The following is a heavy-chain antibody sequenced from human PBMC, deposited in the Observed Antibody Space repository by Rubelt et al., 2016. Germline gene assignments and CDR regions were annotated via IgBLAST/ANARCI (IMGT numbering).Heavy chain of an antibody. D-gene: IGHD3-22*01. CDR3: AKDLVYYDTQDAFDI. J-gene: IGHJ3*02. V-gene: IGHV3-23*01. CDR1: GGSFSSSPYY. Sequence: LQLQESGPGLVKPSETLSLTCTVSGGSFSSSPYYWGWIRQPPGKGLEWVSAISGSGGSTYYADSVKGRFTIARDNSKNTLYLQMNSLRAEDTAVYYCAKDLVYYDTQDAFDIWGQGTMVTVSS. CDR2: ISGSGGST.